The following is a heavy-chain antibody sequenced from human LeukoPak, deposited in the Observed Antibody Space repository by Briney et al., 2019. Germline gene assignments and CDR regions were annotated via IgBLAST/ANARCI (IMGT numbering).Heavy chain of an antibody. D-gene: IGHD6-19*01. CDR1: GFTFSSYG. CDR2: IWYDGSNK. Sequence: GRSLRLSCAASGFTFSSYGMHWVRQAPGKGLEWVADIWYDGSNKYYGDSVKGRFTISRDNSKNTVYLQMNSLRAEDTAVYYCARDSSGGGWRYFDYWGQGTLVTVSS. CDR3: ARDSSGGGWRYFDY. V-gene: IGHV3-33*01. J-gene: IGHJ4*02.